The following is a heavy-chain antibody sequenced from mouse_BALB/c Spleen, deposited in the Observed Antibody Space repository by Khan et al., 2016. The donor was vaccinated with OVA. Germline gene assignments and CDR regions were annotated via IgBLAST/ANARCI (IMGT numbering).Heavy chain of an antibody. D-gene: IGHD1-1*01. Sequence: EVELVESGGGLVKPGGSLKLSCAASGFTFSSYAMSWVRQTPEKRLEWVASINSGGSAYSLDSMQGRFTISRDNARNILYLQMSSLRSEATAMYYCGRGHFYGTTYDYWDFDVWGAGTTVTVSS. CDR3: GRGHFYGTTYDYWDFDV. J-gene: IGHJ1*01. CDR2: INSGGSA. CDR1: GFTFSSYA. V-gene: IGHV5-6-5*01.